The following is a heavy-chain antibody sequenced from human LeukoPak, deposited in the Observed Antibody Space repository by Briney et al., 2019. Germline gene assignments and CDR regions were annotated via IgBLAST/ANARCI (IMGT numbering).Heavy chain of an antibody. CDR2: MNPNSGNT. J-gene: IGHJ6*02. CDR1: GYTFTSCD. V-gene: IGHV1-8*01. CDR3: AREGYCSGGSCYTSGDYYYGMDV. D-gene: IGHD2-15*01. Sequence: GASVKVSCKASGYTFTSCDINWVRQATGQELEWMGWMNPNSGNTGYAQKFQGRVTMTRNTSISTAYMELSSLRSEDTAVYYCAREGYCSGGSCYTSGDYYYGMDVWGQGTTVTVSS.